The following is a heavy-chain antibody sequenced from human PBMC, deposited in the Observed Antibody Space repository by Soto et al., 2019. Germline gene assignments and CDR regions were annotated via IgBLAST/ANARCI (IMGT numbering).Heavy chain of an antibody. CDR3: ARTTLSTVVTPRHFDY. J-gene: IGHJ4*02. V-gene: IGHV1-8*01. Sequence: QVQLVQSGAEVKKPGASVKVSCKASGYTFTNYDINWVRQATGQGLEWMGWMNPNSGDTGYAQKFQGRVTMTXXTXIXXAYMELSSLRSEDTAVYYCARTTLSTVVTPRHFDYWGQGTLVTVSS. CDR2: MNPNSGDT. CDR1: GYTFTNYD. D-gene: IGHD4-17*01.